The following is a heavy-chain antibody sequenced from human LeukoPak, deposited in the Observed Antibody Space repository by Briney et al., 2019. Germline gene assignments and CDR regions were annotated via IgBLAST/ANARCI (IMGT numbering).Heavy chain of an antibody. CDR2: IYYSGGT. CDR1: GGSTSSGAYF. Sequence: SETLSLTCTVSGGSTSSGAYFWTWIRQHPGKGLELIGYIYYSGGTYYNPSLKSRLTISVDTSENQFSLRLSSVTAADTAVYYCARVGNYHGFYWGQGTLVTVSS. V-gene: IGHV4-31*03. CDR3: ARVGNYHGFY. D-gene: IGHD3-10*01. J-gene: IGHJ4*02.